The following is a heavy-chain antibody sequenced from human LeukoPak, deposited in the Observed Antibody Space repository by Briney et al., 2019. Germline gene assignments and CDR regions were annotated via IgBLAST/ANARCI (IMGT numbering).Heavy chain of an antibody. CDR2: IYWNDDK. V-gene: IGHV2-5*01. CDR3: AHREGPNGENYCDY. Sequence: SGPTLVKPTQTLTLTCAFSGFSVTDTGVGVGWIRQPPGKALEWLALIYWNDDKRYTPSLKSRLTITKDTSKNQVVLTMTNMDPVDSATYYCAHREGPNGENYCDYWGQGTLVTVSS. J-gene: IGHJ4*02. D-gene: IGHD4-17*01. CDR1: GFSVTDTGVG.